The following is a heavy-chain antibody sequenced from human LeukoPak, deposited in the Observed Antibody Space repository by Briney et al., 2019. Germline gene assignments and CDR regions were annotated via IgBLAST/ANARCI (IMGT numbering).Heavy chain of an antibody. CDR3: AKQRRAVVVPSTLDY. Sequence: GGSLRLSCAASGFTFNYYALSWVRQAPGKGLQWVSAISGSGSSTYHADSVQGRFTTSRDNSKNTLYLHMVSLRAEDTAIYYCAKQRRAVVVPSTLDYWGQGTLVTVSS. J-gene: IGHJ4*02. V-gene: IGHV3-23*01. CDR1: GFTFNYYA. CDR2: ISGSGSST. D-gene: IGHD2-2*01.